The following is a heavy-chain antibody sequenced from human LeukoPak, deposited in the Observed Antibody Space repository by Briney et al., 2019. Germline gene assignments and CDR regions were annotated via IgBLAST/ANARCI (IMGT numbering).Heavy chain of an antibody. J-gene: IGHJ4*02. CDR2: IYPGDSDT. CDR3: ARARYCSGGTCYPDY. CDR1: GYSFTTYW. Sequence: GESLKISCKGSGYSFTTYWIGWLRQMPGRRLEWMGIIYPGDSDTRYSPSFQGQVTVSADKSISTAYLQWSSLKASDTAMYYCARARYCSGGTCYPDYWGQGTLVTVSS. V-gene: IGHV5-51*01. D-gene: IGHD2-15*01.